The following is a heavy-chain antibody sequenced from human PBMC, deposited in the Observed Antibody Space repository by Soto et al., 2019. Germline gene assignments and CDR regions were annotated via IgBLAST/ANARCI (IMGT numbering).Heavy chain of an antibody. CDR2: ISYDGSNK. V-gene: IGHV3-30-3*01. CDR3: ARDGGEGFGDYYYYYGMDV. Sequence: QVQLVESGGGVVQPGRSLRLSCAASGFTFSSYAMHWVRQAPGKGLEWVAVISYDGSNKYYADSVKGRFTISRDNSKNTLYLQMNSLRAEDTAVYYCARDGGEGFGDYYYYYGMDVWGQGTTVTDSS. CDR1: GFTFSSYA. J-gene: IGHJ6*02. D-gene: IGHD3-10*01.